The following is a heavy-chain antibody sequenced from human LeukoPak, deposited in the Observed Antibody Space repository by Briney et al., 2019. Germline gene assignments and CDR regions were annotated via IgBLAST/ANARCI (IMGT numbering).Heavy chain of an antibody. D-gene: IGHD3-10*01. V-gene: IGHV4-4*07. CDR1: GGSISSYY. CDR3: ARDRGITMVRGVIAGFDP. Sequence: SETLSLTCTVSGGSISSYYWSWIRQPAGKGLEWIGRIYTSGSTNYNPSLKSRVTMSVDTSKNQFSLKLSSVTAADTAVYYCARDRGITMVRGVIAGFDPWGQGTLVTVSS. J-gene: IGHJ5*02. CDR2: IYTSGST.